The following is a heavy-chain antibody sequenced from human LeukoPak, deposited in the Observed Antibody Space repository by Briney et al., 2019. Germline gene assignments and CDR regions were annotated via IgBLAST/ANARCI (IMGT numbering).Heavy chain of an antibody. V-gene: IGHV1-8*02. D-gene: IGHD1-26*01. CDR1: GYIFTNYD. CDR2: MNPKSANT. J-gene: IGHJ4*02. CDR3: ARGPMYSSNYNY. Sequence: GASVKVSCKASGYIFTNYDIHWVRQATGQGLEWMAWMNPKSANTGYAQKFQGRVTVTRNTFISTAYMELSGLRSDDTAVYYCARGPMYSSNYNYWGQGTLVTVSS.